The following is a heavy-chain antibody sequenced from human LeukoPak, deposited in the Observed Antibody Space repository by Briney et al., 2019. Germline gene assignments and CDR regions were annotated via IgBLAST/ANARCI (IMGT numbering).Heavy chain of an antibody. V-gene: IGHV4-59*01. J-gene: IGHJ4*02. CDR3: ARQAVADLYYFDY. Sequence: PSETLSLTCTVSGGSISSYYWSWIRQPPGKGLEWIGYIYYSGSTNYNPSLKSRVTISVDTSKNQFSLKLSSVTAADTAVYYCARQAVADLYYFDYWGQRTLVTVSS. CDR1: GGSISSYY. D-gene: IGHD6-19*01. CDR2: IYYSGST.